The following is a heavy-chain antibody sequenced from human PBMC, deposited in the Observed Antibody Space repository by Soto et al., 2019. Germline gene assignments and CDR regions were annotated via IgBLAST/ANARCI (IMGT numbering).Heavy chain of an antibody. J-gene: IGHJ4*02. D-gene: IGHD2-8*01. V-gene: IGHV4-39*01. CDR1: GGSISSSSYY. Sequence: QLQLQESGPGLVKPSETLSLTCTVSGGSISSSSYYWDWVRQPPGKGLEWIGSIYYNGNTYYNPSLKRRVSVTVVTSENQFSLHVTSVTAADAAVYSCARRTEYTNHHHNFHYWGQETLVTVSS. CDR3: ARRTEYTNHHHNFHY. CDR2: IYYNGNT.